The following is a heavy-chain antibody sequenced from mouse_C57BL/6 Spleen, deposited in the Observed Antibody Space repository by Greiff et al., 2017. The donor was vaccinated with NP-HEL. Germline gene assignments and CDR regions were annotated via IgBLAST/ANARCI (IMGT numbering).Heavy chain of an antibody. Sequence: QVQLQQSGAELVRPGASVTLSCKASGYTFTDYEMHWVKQTPVHGLEWIGAIDPETGGTAYNQKFKGKAILTADKSSSTAYMELRSLTSEDSAVYYCTRGERGYYFDYWGQGTTLTVSS. V-gene: IGHV1-15*01. J-gene: IGHJ2*01. CDR1: GYTFTDYE. CDR3: TRGERGYYFDY. CDR2: IDPETGGT.